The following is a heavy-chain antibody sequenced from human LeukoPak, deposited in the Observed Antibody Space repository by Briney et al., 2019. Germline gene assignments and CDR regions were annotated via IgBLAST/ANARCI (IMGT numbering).Heavy chain of an antibody. CDR3: ARVATAREAFFDY. J-gene: IGHJ4*02. V-gene: IGHV1-2*02. D-gene: IGHD5-18*01. CDR1: GYTFTGYY. Sequence: GASVKVSCKASGYTFTGYYMHWVRQAPGQGLEWMGWINPNSGGTNYAQKFQGRVTMTRDTSISTAYMELSRLRSDDTAVYYCARVATAREAFFDYWGQGTLVTVSS. CDR2: INPNSGGT.